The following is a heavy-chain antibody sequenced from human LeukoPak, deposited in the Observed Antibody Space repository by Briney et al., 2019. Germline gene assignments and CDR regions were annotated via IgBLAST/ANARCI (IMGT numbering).Heavy chain of an antibody. V-gene: IGHV4-30-2*01. CDR3: ARGNSITMIVVAPDWFDP. CDR2: IYHSGST. Sequence: SETLSLTCAVSGGSIGSGGYSWSWIRQPPGKGLEWIGYIYHSGSTYYNPSLKSRVTISVDRSKNQFSLKLSSVTAADTAVYYCARGNSITMIVVAPDWFDPWGQGTLVTVSS. D-gene: IGHD3-22*01. J-gene: IGHJ5*02. CDR1: GGSIGSGGYS.